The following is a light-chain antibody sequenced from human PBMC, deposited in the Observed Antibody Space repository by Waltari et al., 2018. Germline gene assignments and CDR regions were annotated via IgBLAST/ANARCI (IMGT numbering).Light chain of an antibody. V-gene: IGLV2-11*01. CDR2: EVN. Sequence: QSALTQPRSVSGSPGQSVTISCAGTSSDVGAYNQVSWYQQSPGTAPNLLIYEVNNRPSGVPDRFSASKSGHTASLTISGLRAEDEADYYCCSYAGDYTLVFGGGTKLTVL. J-gene: IGLJ2*01. CDR1: SSDVGAYNQ. CDR3: CSYAGDYTLV.